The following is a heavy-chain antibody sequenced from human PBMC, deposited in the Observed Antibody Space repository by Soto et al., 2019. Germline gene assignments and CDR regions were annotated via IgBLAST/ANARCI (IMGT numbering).Heavy chain of an antibody. V-gene: IGHV3-23*01. J-gene: IGHJ6*03. Sequence: GGSLRLSCAASGFTFSSYAMSWVRQAPGKGLEWVSAISGSGGSTYYADSVKGRFTISRDNSKNTLYLQMNSLRAEDTAVYYCAKAFSGWSLYYYYMEVWGKGTTVTVSS. CDR3: AKAFSGWSLYYYYMEV. D-gene: IGHD6-19*01. CDR2: ISGSGGST. CDR1: GFTFSSYA.